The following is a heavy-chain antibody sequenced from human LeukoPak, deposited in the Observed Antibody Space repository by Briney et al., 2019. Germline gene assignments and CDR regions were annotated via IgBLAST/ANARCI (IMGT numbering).Heavy chain of an antibody. Sequence: GASVTDSFKASGYTFTGYYMHWVRQAAGQGLAWMGCINPNRGGTNYAQKFQGRVTMTRDTSISTAYMELSRLRSDDTAVYYCARTAHALFWYCSSTSCHLFDYWGQGTLVTVSS. CDR2: INPNRGGT. CDR3: ARTAHALFWYCSSTSCHLFDY. J-gene: IGHJ4*02. V-gene: IGHV1-2*02. CDR1: GYTFTGYY. D-gene: IGHD2-2*01.